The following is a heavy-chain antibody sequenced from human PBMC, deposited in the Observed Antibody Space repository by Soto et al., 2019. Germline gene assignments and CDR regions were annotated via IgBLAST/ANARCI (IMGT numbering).Heavy chain of an antibody. J-gene: IGHJ4*02. CDR2: VSGSVGGT. Sequence: PGGSLRLSCVASGFTSSRFAMNLVRQAPGKGLECVSAVSGSVGGTYYADSVKGRFTISRDKSKNTLYLQMNSLRAEDTAVYYCAKEAFDSTVTTYFDSWGQGTLVTVSS. D-gene: IGHD4-17*01. V-gene: IGHV3-23*01. CDR1: GFTSSRFA. CDR3: AKEAFDSTVTTYFDS.